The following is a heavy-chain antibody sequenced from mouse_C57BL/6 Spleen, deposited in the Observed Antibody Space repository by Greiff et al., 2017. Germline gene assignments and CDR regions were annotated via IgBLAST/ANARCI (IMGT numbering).Heavy chain of an antibody. Sequence: VQLQQSGPELVKPGASVKMSCKASGYTFTDYNMHWVKQSHGKSLEWIGYINPNNGGTSYNQKFKGKATLTVNKSSSTAYMELRILTSEDSAVYYCAREGVITRFDYWGQGTTLTVSS. V-gene: IGHV1-22*01. CDR1: GYTFTDYN. CDR3: AREGVITRFDY. CDR2: INPNNGGT. J-gene: IGHJ2*01. D-gene: IGHD1-1*01.